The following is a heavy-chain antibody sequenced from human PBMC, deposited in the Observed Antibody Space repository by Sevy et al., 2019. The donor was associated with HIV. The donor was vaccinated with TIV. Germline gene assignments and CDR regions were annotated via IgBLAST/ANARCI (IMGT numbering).Heavy chain of an antibody. CDR2: IKQDGSEN. J-gene: IGHJ6*02. V-gene: IGHV3-7*01. CDR1: GFTFSIYW. CDR3: ARDWGDDFDDRRASYYYFYGMDV. D-gene: IGHD4-17*01. Sequence: GGSLRLSCAASGFTFSIYWMTWVRQAPGKGLEWVANIKQDGSENYYVDSVKGRFTISRDNAKNSLYLQMNSLRADDMAVYYCARDWGDDFDDRRASYYYFYGMDVWGQGTTVTVSS.